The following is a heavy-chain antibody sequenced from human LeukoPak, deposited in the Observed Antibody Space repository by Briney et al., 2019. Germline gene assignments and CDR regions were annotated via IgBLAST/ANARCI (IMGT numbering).Heavy chain of an antibody. CDR3: ARGDYGDYTWDY. CDR1: GYTFTSYD. Sequence: GASVKVSCKASGYTFTSYDINWVRQATGQGLEWMGWMNPNSGNTGYAQKFQGRVTMTRNTSISTAYMELSSLRSEDTAVYYRARGDYGDYTWDYWGQGTLVTVSS. J-gene: IGHJ4*02. D-gene: IGHD4-17*01. CDR2: MNPNSGNT. V-gene: IGHV1-8*01.